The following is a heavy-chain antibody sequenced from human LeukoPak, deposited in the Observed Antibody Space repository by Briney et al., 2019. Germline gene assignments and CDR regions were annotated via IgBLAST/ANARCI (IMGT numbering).Heavy chain of an antibody. CDR3: ARRPSPLDTAMAHFDY. V-gene: IGHV4-61*02. Sequence: KPSETLSLTCTVSGGSISSGSYYWSWIRQPAGKGLEWIGRIYTSGSTNYNPSLKSRVTISVDTSKNQFSLKLSSVTAADTAVYYCARRPSPLDTAMAHFDYWGQGTLVTVSS. CDR1: GGSISSGSYY. J-gene: IGHJ4*02. D-gene: IGHD5-18*01. CDR2: IYTSGST.